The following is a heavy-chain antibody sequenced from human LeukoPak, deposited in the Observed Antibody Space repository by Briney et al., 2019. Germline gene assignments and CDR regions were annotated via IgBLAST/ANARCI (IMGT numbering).Heavy chain of an antibody. Sequence: GGSLRLSCAASGFTFGSYSMNWVRQAPGKGLEWVSSISSSSSYIYYADSVKGRFTISRDNAKNSLYLQMNSLRAEDTAVYYCARDHGDYVGYYYYYGMDVWGQGTTVTVSS. D-gene: IGHD4-17*01. CDR2: ISSSSSYI. CDR3: ARDHGDYVGYYYYYGMDV. CDR1: GFTFGSYS. V-gene: IGHV3-21*01. J-gene: IGHJ6*02.